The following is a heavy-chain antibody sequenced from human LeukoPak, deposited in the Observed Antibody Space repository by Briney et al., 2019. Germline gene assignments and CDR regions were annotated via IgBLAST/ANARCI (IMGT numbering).Heavy chain of an antibody. Sequence: SETLSLTCTVSGGSISGYHWSWIRQSPGKGLEWIGYIYSSGSTNYNPSLQSRVTISVDTSKNQFSLKLSSVTAADTAVYYCARYPSGSYKTFDYWGQGTLVTVSS. CDR1: GGSISGYH. CDR3: ARYPSGSYKTFDY. V-gene: IGHV4-59*01. CDR2: IYSSGST. J-gene: IGHJ4*02. D-gene: IGHD1-26*01.